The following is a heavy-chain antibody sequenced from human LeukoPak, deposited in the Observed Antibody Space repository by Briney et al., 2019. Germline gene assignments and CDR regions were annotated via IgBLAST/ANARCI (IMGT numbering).Heavy chain of an antibody. CDR3: ARERAYCGGDCAAPDY. V-gene: IGHV4-59*12. CDR1: SDSINTYY. Sequence: SETLSLTCTVSSDSINTYYWSWIRQPPGKGLEWIGYIYYRVTSDYNPSLKSRVTISVDTSKNQFSLKLSSVTAADTAVYYCARERAYCGGDCAAPDYWGQGTLVTVSS. J-gene: IGHJ4*02. D-gene: IGHD2-21*02. CDR2: IYYRVTS.